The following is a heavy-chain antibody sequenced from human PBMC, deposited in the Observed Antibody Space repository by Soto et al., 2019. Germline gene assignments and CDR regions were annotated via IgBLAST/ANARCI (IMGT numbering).Heavy chain of an antibody. CDR1: GGTFSSYA. D-gene: IGHD3-22*01. CDR3: VRSQSYYYDSSGPPDAFDI. CDR2: IIPIFGTA. Sequence: GASVKVSCKASGGTFSSYAISWVRQAPGQGLEWMGGIIPIFGTANYAQKFQGRVTITADESTSTAYMELSSLRSEDTAVYYCVRSQSYYYDSSGPPDAFDIWGQGTMVTVSS. J-gene: IGHJ3*02. V-gene: IGHV1-69*13.